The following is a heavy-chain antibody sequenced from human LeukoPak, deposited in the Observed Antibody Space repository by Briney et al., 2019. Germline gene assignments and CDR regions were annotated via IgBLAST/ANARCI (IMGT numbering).Heavy chain of an antibody. J-gene: IGHJ4*02. D-gene: IGHD4-17*01. V-gene: IGHV1-2*02. CDR2: INPNSGST. Sequence: ASVKVSCKASGYTFTGYYMHWVRQAPGQGLEWMGWINPNSGSTNFAQNFQGRVTMTRDTSISTAYMELSRLRSDDTAVYYCARDVHGVYYFDYWGQGTLVTVSS. CDR1: GYTFTGYY. CDR3: ARDVHGVYYFDY.